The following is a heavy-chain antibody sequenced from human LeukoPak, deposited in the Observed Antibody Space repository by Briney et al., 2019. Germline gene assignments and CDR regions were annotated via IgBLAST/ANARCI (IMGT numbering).Heavy chain of an antibody. J-gene: IGHJ4*02. V-gene: IGHV5-51*01. Sequence: GESLKISCKGSGYSFTSYWIGWVRQMPGKGLEWMGIIYPGDSDTRYSPSFQGQVTISADKSIGTAYLQWSSLKASDIAMYYCARIAREDTTGYYYSPFDYWGQGTLVTVSS. D-gene: IGHD3-22*01. CDR1: GYSFTSYW. CDR3: ARIAREDTTGYYYSPFDY. CDR2: IYPGDSDT.